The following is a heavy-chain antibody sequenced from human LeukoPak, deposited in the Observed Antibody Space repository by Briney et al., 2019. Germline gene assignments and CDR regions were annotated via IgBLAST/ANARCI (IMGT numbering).Heavy chain of an antibody. V-gene: IGHV3-30*18. D-gene: IGHD5-18*01. CDR3: AKDSLGGYTYGWGVFDI. CDR2: ISYDGSNK. Sequence: GGSLRLSCAASGFTFSSYGIHWVRQAPGKGLEWVAVISYDGSNKYYADSVKGRFTISRDNSKNMLYLQMNTLRADDTAVYYCAKDSLGGYTYGWGVFDIWGQGTMVTVSS. J-gene: IGHJ3*02. CDR1: GFTFSSYG.